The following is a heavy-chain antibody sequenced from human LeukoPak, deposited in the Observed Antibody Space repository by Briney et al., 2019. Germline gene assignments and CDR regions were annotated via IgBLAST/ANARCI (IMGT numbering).Heavy chain of an antibody. CDR3: ARCSGSSTYHSDDY. Sequence: GGALRLSCAASGFTFSSYGMHWVRQAPGPGLEWVAVIWYDGSNKYYADSVEGRFTISRDNSKNTLYLQMNSLRAEDTAVYYCARCSGSSTYHSDDYWGQGTLVTVSS. V-gene: IGHV3-33*01. CDR2: IWYDGSNK. D-gene: IGHD2-15*01. CDR1: GFTFSSYG. J-gene: IGHJ4*02.